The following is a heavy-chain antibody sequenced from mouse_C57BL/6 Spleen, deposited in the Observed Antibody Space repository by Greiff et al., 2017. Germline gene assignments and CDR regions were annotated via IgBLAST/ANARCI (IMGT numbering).Heavy chain of an antibody. CDR1: GYTFTSYG. D-gene: IGHD3-2*02. CDR3: ANTPGTAQATDAY. Sequence: QVQLQQSGAELARPGASVKLSCKASGYTFTSYGISWVKQRTGQGLEWIGEIYPRSGNTYYNEKFKGKATLTADKSSSTAYMELRSLTSEDSAVYFCANTPGTAQATDAYWGQGTLVTVSA. J-gene: IGHJ3*01. CDR2: IYPRSGNT. V-gene: IGHV1-81*01.